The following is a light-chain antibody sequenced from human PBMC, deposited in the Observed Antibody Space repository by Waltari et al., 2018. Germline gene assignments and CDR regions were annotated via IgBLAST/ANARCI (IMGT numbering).Light chain of an antibody. CDR2: WAS. CDR1: QSVLYSSNNNNY. V-gene: IGKV4-1*01. J-gene: IGKJ4*01. Sequence: DIVMTQSQDSLAVSLGERATINCKSSQSVLYSSNNNNYLAWYQQRPGQPPKLLIYWASTRESGVPDRFSGSGSGTDFTLTISSLQAEDVAVYYCQQYYGTPLTFGGGTKVEIK. CDR3: QQYYGTPLT.